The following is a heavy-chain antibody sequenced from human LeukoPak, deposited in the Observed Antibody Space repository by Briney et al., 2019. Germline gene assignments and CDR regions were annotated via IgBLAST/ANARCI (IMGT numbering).Heavy chain of an antibody. CDR1: GFTFNTYS. Sequence: PGGSLRLSCAASGFTFNTYSMNWVRQAPGKGLEWISYISRTGLICYAGSVKGRFTISRDNARNSLYLQMNSLRDEDTAVYYCARDPEALDYWGQGTTVTVSS. J-gene: IGHJ4*02. CDR3: ARDPEALDY. V-gene: IGHV3-48*02. CDR2: ISRTGLI.